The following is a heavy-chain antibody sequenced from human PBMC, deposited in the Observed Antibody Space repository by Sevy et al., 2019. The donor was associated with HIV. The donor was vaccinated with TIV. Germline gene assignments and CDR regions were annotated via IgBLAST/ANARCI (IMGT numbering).Heavy chain of an antibody. CDR3: ARGEIQLWGSPRDYGMDV. Sequence: GGSLRLSCAASGFTFSSYAIHWVRQAPGKGLEWVAVISYDGSNKYYADSVKGRFTISRDNSKNTLYLQMNSLRAEDTAVYYCARGEIQLWGSPRDYGMDVWGQGTTVTVSS. CDR1: GFTFSSYA. J-gene: IGHJ6*02. D-gene: IGHD5-18*01. CDR2: ISYDGSNK. V-gene: IGHV3-30-3*01.